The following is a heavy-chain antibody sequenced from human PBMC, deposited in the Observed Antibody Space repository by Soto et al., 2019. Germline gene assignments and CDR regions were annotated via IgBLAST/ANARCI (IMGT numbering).Heavy chain of an antibody. CDR2: IYHSGST. D-gene: IGHD3-22*01. J-gene: IGHJ4*02. V-gene: IGHV4-59*12. CDR3: ARAYYDSTNYYSFDA. CDR1: GGSIRSYY. Sequence: SETLSLTCTVSGGSIRSYYWSWIRQPPGKGLEWIGYIYHSGSTTYNPSLKSRVTISVDTPKNQFSLKVSSVTAADTAVYYCARAYYDSTNYYSFDASGQGSLVTVSS.